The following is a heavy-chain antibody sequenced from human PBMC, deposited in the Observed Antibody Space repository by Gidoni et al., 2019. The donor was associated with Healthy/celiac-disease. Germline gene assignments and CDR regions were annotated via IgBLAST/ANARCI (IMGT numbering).Heavy chain of an antibody. Sequence: EVQLVESGGGLVQPGRSLRLSCAASGFTFDDYAMHWVRQAPGKGLEWVSGISWNSGSIGYADSVKGRFTISRDNAKNSLYLQMNSLRAEDTALYYCAKVPGGYSSGFDYWGQGTLVTVSS. J-gene: IGHJ4*02. CDR1: GFTFDDYA. CDR2: ISWNSGSI. D-gene: IGHD6-19*01. CDR3: AKVPGGYSSGFDY. V-gene: IGHV3-9*01.